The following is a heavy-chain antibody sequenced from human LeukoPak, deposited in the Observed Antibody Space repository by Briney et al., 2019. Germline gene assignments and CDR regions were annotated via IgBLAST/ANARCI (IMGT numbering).Heavy chain of an antibody. J-gene: IGHJ6*03. CDR3: ARDRYSVDYYDSKHYYYYMDV. CDR2: IYYSGST. CDR1: GGSISSSSYY. D-gene: IGHD3-22*01. Sequence: SSETLSLTCTVSGGSISSSSYYWGWIRQPPGKGLEWIGSIYYSGSTYYNPSLKSRVTISVDTSKNQFSLKLSSVTAADTAVYYCARDRYSVDYYDSKHYYYYMDVWGKGTTVTISS. V-gene: IGHV4-39*07.